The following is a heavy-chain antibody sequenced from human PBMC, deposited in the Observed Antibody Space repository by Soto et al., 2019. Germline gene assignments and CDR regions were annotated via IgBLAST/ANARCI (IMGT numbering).Heavy chain of an antibody. CDR2: IYYSGSA. Sequence: KTSETLSLTCTVSGGSISSSSYYWGWIRQPPGKRLEWIGSIYYSGSAYYNPSLKSGVSISVDTSKNQVCLKLSSVTAADTAVYYRARLVGSSCYGWFDPWGQGTMVSV. D-gene: IGHD6-13*01. CDR3: ARLVGSSCYGWFDP. J-gene: IGHJ5*02. CDR1: GGSISSSSYY. V-gene: IGHV4-39*01.